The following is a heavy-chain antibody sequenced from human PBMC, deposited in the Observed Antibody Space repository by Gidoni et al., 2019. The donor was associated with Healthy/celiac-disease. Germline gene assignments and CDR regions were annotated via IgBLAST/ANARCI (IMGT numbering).Heavy chain of an antibody. J-gene: IGHJ3*02. V-gene: IGHV4-61*02. D-gene: IGHD2-21*02. CDR1: GGSISSGSYY. CDR2: IYTSGST. Sequence: QVQLQESGPGLVKPSQTLSLTCTVSGGSISSGSYYWSWIRQPAGKGLEWIGRIYTSGSTNYNPSLKSRVTISVDTSKNQFSLKLSSVTAADTAVYYCARVCGGDCYSALAAFDIWGQGTMVTVSS. CDR3: ARVCGGDCYSALAAFDI.